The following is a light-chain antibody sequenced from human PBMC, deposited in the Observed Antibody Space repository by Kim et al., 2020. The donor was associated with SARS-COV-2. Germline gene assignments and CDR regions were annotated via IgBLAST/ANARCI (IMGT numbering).Light chain of an antibody. CDR2: YDS. V-gene: IGLV3-21*04. J-gene: IGLJ3*02. CDR1: NIGSKS. Sequence: APGKTARSTCGGNNIGSKSVHWYQQKPGQAPVLVIYYDSDRPSGIPERFSGSKSGNTATLTISRVEAGDEADYYCQVWDSSSDHPVFGGGTQLTVL. CDR3: QVWDSSSDHPV.